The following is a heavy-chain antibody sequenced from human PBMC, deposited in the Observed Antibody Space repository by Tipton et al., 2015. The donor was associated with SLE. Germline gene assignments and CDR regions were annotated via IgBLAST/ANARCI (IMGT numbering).Heavy chain of an antibody. Sequence: TLSLTCTLSGGSIRNYYWSWIRQSPGKGLEWIGSIYFSGSTNYNPSLRSRVSMSVDTSKKQQFSLSLSSVTAADTAVYYCARGRRGPGGFDIWGLGTMVTVS. CDR2: IYFSGST. CDR1: GGSIRNYY. D-gene: IGHD3-10*01. CDR3: ARGRRGPGGFDI. V-gene: IGHV4-59*08. J-gene: IGHJ3*02.